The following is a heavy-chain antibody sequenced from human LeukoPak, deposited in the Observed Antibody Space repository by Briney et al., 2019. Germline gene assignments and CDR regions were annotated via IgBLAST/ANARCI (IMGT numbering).Heavy chain of an antibody. V-gene: IGHV3-11*04. J-gene: IGHJ6*02. Sequence: GGSLRLSCAASGFTFSDYFMSWIRQAPGKGLEWVSYIISSGSTIYYADSVKGRFTISRDNAKNSLYLQMNSLRAEDTAVYYCARGPESYYDSSGYSVAPGYYYGMDVWGQGTTVTVSS. CDR3: ARGPESYYDSSGYSVAPGYYYGMDV. CDR2: IISSGSTI. D-gene: IGHD3-22*01. CDR1: GFTFSDYF.